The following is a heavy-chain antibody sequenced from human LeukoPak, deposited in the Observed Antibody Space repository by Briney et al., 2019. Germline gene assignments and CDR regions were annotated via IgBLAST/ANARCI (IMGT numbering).Heavy chain of an antibody. J-gene: IGHJ4*02. D-gene: IGHD4-11*01. Sequence: KPSETPSPTCTVPGGSISSSSYYWGWIRPPPGKGLEWVGGIYYSGSTYYNPSLKSRVTISVDTSKNQFSLKLSSVTAADTAVYYCASTVTTLVYRFLTRGYWGQGTLVTVSS. CDR1: GGSISSSSYY. CDR2: IYYSGST. CDR3: ASTVTTLVYRFLTRGY. V-gene: IGHV4-39*01.